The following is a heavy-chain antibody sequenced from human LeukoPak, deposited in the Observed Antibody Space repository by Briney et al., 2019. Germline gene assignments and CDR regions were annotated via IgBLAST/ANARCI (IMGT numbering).Heavy chain of an antibody. V-gene: IGHV3-48*03. CDR2: ISSSGGTI. J-gene: IGHJ5*02. CDR1: GFTFSSYE. CDR3: ARDRQWFDH. Sequence: PGGSLRLFCAASGFTFSSYEMNWVRKAPGKGLEWVSYISSSGGTIYYADSVKGRFTISRDNAKNSLYLQMNSLEADDTAVYYCARDRQWFDHWGQGTLVTVSS.